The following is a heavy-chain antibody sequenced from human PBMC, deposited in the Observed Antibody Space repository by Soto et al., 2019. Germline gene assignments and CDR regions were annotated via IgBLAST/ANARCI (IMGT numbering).Heavy chain of an antibody. CDR3: AKVAVLMVYAPYYMDV. Sequence: GGSLRLSCAASGFTFSNYAMSWVRQAPGKGLEWVSAISGSGGSTYYADSVKGRFTISRDNSKNTLYLQMNSLRAEDTAVYYCAKVAVLMVYAPYYMDVWGKGTTVTVSS. D-gene: IGHD2-8*01. CDR1: GFTFSNYA. V-gene: IGHV3-23*01. J-gene: IGHJ6*03. CDR2: ISGSGGST.